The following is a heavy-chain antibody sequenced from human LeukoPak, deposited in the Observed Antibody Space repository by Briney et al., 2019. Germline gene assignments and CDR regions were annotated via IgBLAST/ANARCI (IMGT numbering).Heavy chain of an antibody. J-gene: IGHJ1*01. Sequence: ASVKVSCKASGYTFTSYGMNWVRQAPGQGLEWMGWINTNTGNPTYAQGFTGRFVFSLGTSVSTAYLQISSLKAEDTAVYYCARGFRQPVPQHWGQGTLVTVSS. D-gene: IGHD6-13*01. CDR1: GYTFTSYG. CDR3: ARGFRQPVPQH. CDR2: INTNTGNP. V-gene: IGHV7-4-1*02.